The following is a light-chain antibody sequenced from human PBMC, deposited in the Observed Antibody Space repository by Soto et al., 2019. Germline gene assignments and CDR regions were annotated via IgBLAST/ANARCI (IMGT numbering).Light chain of an antibody. CDR3: SSYTTTRTLV. CDR1: SSDVGAYNY. V-gene: IGLV2-14*03. J-gene: IGLJ2*01. Sequence: QSALTQPASVSGSPGQSITISCTGTSSDVGAYNYVSWYQQHPGKVPKVILYDVSDRPSGVSSRFSGSKSGNTASLTISGHQAEDEADYYCSSYTTTRTLVFGGGTKVTVL. CDR2: DVS.